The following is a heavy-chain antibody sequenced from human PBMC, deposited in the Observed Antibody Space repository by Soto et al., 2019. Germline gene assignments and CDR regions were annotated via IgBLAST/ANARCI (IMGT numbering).Heavy chain of an antibody. CDR3: ARVRPGNYRDY. CDR1: GFTFSTFW. D-gene: IGHD3-10*01. V-gene: IGHV3-7*03. J-gene: IGHJ4*02. CDR2: IKEDGSEK. Sequence: GGSLRLSXAASGFTFSTFWMDWVRQAPGKGLEWVAKIKEDGSEKYYADSVKGRFIISRDNARNSVYLQMNSLRAEDTAVYYCARVRPGNYRDYWGQGTLVTVSS.